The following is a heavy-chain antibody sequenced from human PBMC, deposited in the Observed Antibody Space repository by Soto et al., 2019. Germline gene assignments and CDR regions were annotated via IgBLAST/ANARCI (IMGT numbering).Heavy chain of an antibody. J-gene: IGHJ3*02. V-gene: IGHV1-18*03. CDR2: ISAYNGNT. CDR3: ARATRFDAFDI. CDR1: GYIFTTYG. Sequence: QDQLVQSGAEVKKPGASVKVSCKASGYIFTTYGIGWVRQAPGQGLEWMGWISAYNGNTDYAQKLQDRVTMTTDTSTSTAYLELRTLRSDDMAVYYCARATRFDAFDIWGQGTMVTVSS.